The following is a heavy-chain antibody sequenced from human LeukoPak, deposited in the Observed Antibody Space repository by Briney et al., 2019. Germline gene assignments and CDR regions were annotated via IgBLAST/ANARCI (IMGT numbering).Heavy chain of an antibody. CDR1: GGSISSYY. CDR3: VRGGLRYFDWPHDFDY. D-gene: IGHD3-9*01. Sequence: PSETLSLTCTVSGGSISSYYWSWIRQPPGKGLEWIGYIYYSGSTNYNPSHKSRVTISVDTSKNQFSLKLSSVTAADTAVYYCVRGGLRYFDWPHDFDYWGQGTLVTVSS. V-gene: IGHV4-59*01. J-gene: IGHJ4*02. CDR2: IYYSGST.